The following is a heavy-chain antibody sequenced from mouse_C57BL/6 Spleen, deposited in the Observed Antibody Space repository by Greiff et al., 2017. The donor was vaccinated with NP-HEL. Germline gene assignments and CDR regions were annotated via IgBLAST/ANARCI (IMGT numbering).Heavy chain of an antibody. V-gene: IGHV1-69*01. CDR2: IDPSDSYT. D-gene: IGHD3-2*02. Sequence: QVQLKQPGAELVMPGATVKLSCKASGYTFTSYWMHWVKQRPGQGLEWIGEIDPSDSYTNYNQKFKGKSTLTVDKSSSTAYMQLSSLTSEDSAVYYCARGGQLRLYVDYWGQGTTLTVSS. J-gene: IGHJ2*01. CDR3: ARGGQLRLYVDY. CDR1: GYTFTSYW.